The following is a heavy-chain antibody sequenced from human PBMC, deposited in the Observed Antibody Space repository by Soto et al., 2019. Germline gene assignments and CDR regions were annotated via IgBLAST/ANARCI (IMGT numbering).Heavy chain of an antibody. CDR1: GGTFSSYA. CDR2: IIPIFGTA. V-gene: IGHV1-69*13. Sequence: SVKVSCKASGGTFSSYAIIWVRQAPGQGLEWMGGIIPIFGTANYAQKFQGRVTITADESTSTAYMELSSLRSEDTAVYYCARGGQLAPGYYYGMDVWGQGTTVTVS. J-gene: IGHJ6*02. CDR3: ARGGQLAPGYYYGMDV. D-gene: IGHD6-6*01.